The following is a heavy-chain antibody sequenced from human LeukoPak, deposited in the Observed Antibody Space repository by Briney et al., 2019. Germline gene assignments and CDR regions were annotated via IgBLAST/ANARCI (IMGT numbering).Heavy chain of an antibody. CDR2: ISSSSSYI. D-gene: IGHD1-26*01. CDR3: AREGSYTAFDI. J-gene: IGHJ3*02. CDR1: GFTFSSYS. Sequence: GGSLRLSSAASGFTFSSYSMNWVRQAPGKGLEWVSSISSSSSYIYYADSVKGRFTISRDNAKNSLYLQMNSLRAEDTAVYYCAREGSYTAFDIWGQGTMVTVSS. V-gene: IGHV3-21*01.